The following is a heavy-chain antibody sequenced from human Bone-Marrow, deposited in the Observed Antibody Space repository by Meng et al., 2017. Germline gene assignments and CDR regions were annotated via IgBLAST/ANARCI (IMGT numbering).Heavy chain of an antibody. CDR1: GFTFSSYN. D-gene: IGHD3-9*01. Sequence: GGSLRLSCAASGFTFSSYNMHWVRQTPGEGLVWVSRINTDATITTYADSVKGRFTISRDDAKNAVYLQMNSLGAEDTAVYYCARDADWVIFDHWGQGALVTVSS. V-gene: IGHV3-74*03. CDR2: INTDATIT. J-gene: IGHJ4*02. CDR3: ARDADWVIFDH.